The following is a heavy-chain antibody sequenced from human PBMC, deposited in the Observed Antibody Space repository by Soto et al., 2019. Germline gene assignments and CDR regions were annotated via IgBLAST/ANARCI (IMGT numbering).Heavy chain of an antibody. CDR1: GGSLSRSNW. CDR2: IYHSGST. Sequence: SETLSLTCALSGGSLSRSNWWSCVRQPPGKGLEWIGEIYHSGSTNYNPSLKSRVTVSVDKPKNQFSLKLSSVTAADTAVYSCARVSSGEFEYWGQGTLVTVSS. V-gene: IGHV4-4*02. CDR3: ARVSSGEFEY. J-gene: IGHJ4*02. D-gene: IGHD3-10*01.